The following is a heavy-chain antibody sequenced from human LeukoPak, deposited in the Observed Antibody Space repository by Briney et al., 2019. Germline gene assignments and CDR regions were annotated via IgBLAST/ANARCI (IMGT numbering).Heavy chain of an antibody. D-gene: IGHD6-19*01. CDR1: GGSISSYY. CDR3: ARRAYSSGFDYIDY. CDR2: IYYSGST. V-gene: IGHV4-59*08. J-gene: IGHJ4*02. Sequence: SETLSLTCTVSGGSISSYYWSWIRQPLGVGVELIGFIYYSGSTSYNPSLKSRVTISVDTSKSQFSLKLSSVIAADTAVYYCARRAYSSGFDYIDYWGQGTLVTVSS.